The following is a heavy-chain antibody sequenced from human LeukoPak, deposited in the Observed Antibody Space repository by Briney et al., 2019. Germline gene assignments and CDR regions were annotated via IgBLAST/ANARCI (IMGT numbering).Heavy chain of an antibody. CDR2: IYTSGST. Sequence: PSETLSLTCTVSGGSISSGSYYWSWIRQPAGKGLEWIGRIYTSGSTNYNPSLKSRVTISVDTSKNQFSLKLSSVTAADTAVYYCARDGLAAAGPSAYYYYYYMDVWGKGTTVTVSS. J-gene: IGHJ6*03. CDR3: ARDGLAAAGPSAYYYYYYMDV. D-gene: IGHD6-13*01. CDR1: GGSISSGSYY. V-gene: IGHV4-61*02.